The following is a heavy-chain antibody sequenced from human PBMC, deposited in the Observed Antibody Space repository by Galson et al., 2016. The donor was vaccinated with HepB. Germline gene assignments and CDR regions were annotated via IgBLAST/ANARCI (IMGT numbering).Heavy chain of an antibody. CDR3: VRDGGHFELDV. Sequence: LRLSCAASGFIFTDHWMQWVRQAPGKGLVLVSRVHPFGAVAKYADSVKGRFTTSRDNAKNTVYLQMNSLRVEDTAFYYCVRDGGHFELDVWGQGTTVTVSS. V-gene: IGHV3-74*01. CDR1: GFIFTDHW. CDR2: VHPFGAVA. J-gene: IGHJ6*02.